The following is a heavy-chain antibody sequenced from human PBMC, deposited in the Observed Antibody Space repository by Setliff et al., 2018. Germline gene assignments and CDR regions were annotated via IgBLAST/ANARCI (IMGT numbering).Heavy chain of an antibody. J-gene: IGHJ4*02. Sequence: SVKVSCKASGGTFNTYAISWVRQAPGQGLEWMGGIIPIFGTTNYTQKFQGRVTITADESTSTAYMELSSLRSEDTAVYYCARDFLGIHIDHGNALDDYWGQGTLVTVSS. CDR1: GGTFNTYA. CDR3: ARDFLGIHIDHGNALDDY. D-gene: IGHD4-17*01. CDR2: IIPIFGTT. V-gene: IGHV1-69*13.